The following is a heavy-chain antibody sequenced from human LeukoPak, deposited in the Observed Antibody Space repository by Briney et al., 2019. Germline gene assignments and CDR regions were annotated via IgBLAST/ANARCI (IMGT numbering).Heavy chain of an antibody. Sequence: GGSLRLSCAASGFTFSTYWMSWVRQAPGKGLEWVANIKHDGSEKYYVDSVKGRFTISRDSAKNSLYLQMNSLRAEDTALYYCARDDHYSSWDWGQGTLVTVSS. J-gene: IGHJ4*02. D-gene: IGHD4-11*01. CDR1: GFTFSTYW. CDR2: IKHDGSEK. CDR3: ARDDHYSSWD. V-gene: IGHV3-7*05.